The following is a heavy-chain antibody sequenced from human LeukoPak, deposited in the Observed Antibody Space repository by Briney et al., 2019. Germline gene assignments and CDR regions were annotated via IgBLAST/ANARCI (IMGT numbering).Heavy chain of an antibody. CDR1: GYTFTGYY. D-gene: IGHD6-13*01. J-gene: IGHJ4*02. Sequence: SVKVSCKASGYTFTGYYMHWARQAPGQGLEWMGWISAYNGNTNYAQKLQGRVTMTTDTSTSTAYMELRSLRSDDTAVYYCARGGQYSSSWYKDYWGQGTLVTVSS. CDR3: ARGGQYSSSWYKDY. CDR2: ISAYNGNT. V-gene: IGHV1-18*04.